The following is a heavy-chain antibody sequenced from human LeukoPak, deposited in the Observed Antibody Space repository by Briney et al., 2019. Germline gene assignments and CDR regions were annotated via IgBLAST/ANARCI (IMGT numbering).Heavy chain of an antibody. CDR2: INHSGST. CDR1: GGSFSGYY. J-gene: IGHJ4*02. V-gene: IGHV4-34*01. Sequence: SETLSLTCAVYGGSFSGYYWSWIRQPPGKGLEWIGEINHSGSTNYNPSLKSRVTISVDTSKNQFSLKLSSVTAADTAVYYCARGRGFDYWGQGTLVTVSS. CDR3: ARGRGFDY.